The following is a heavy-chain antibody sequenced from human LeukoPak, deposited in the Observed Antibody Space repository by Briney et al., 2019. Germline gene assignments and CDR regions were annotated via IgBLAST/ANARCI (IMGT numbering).Heavy chain of an antibody. CDR3: ARGHGSGQFYYFDY. D-gene: IGHD6-19*01. CDR2: INHSGST. V-gene: IGHV4-34*01. J-gene: IGHJ4*02. CDR1: GGSFSGYY. Sequence: PSETLSLTCAVYGGSFSGYYWSWIRQPPGKGLEWIGEINHSGSTNYNPSLKSRVTISVDTSKNQFSLKLSSVTAADTAVYYCARGHGSGQFYYFDYWGQGTLVTVSS.